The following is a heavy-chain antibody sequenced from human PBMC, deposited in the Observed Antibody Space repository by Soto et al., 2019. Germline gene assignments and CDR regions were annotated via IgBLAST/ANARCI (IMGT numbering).Heavy chain of an antibody. CDR1: GFTFSSYW. CDR2: IKIDWTST. Sequence: GGSLRLSCAASGFTFSSYWMHWVRQAPGKGLVWVSSIKIDWTSTQYAYSVKGRFTVSIDNAKNTLFLQMNSLRSDDTAVYYCAKDLSWGQCDYWGQGTQVTVSS. CDR3: AKDLSWGQCDY. V-gene: IGHV3-74*03. D-gene: IGHD3-16*01. J-gene: IGHJ4*02.